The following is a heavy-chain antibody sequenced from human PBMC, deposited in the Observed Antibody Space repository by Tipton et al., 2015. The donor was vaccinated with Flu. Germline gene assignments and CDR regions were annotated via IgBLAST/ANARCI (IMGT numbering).Heavy chain of an antibody. Sequence: SLRLSCAASGFTFSTYWMTWVRQAPGKGLEWVANIKQDGSEKYYVDSVKGRFTISRDNAKNSLYLQMNSLRAEDTAVYYCARDNPEDAFDVWGQGTMITVSS. CDR3: ARDNPEDAFDV. V-gene: IGHV3-7*01. J-gene: IGHJ3*01. CDR2: IKQDGSEK. CDR1: GFTFSTYW.